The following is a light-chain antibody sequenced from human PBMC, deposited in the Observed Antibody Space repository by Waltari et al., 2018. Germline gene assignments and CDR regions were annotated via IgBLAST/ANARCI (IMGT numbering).Light chain of an antibody. J-gene: IGKJ3*01. CDR3: QQRSNWPGT. V-gene: IGKV3-11*01. CDR2: VAS. Sequence: ENVLTQSPATLSLSPGERATLSCRASHSVGSHLAWYQQKPGQAPRLLIYVASNRATGIPARFSGSGSETDFTLTISGVEPEDFAVYYCQQRSNWPGTFGPGTKVDIK. CDR1: HSVGSH.